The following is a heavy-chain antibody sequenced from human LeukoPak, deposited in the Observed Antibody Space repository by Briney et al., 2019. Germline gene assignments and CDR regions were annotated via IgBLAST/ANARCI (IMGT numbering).Heavy chain of an antibody. CDR1: GGTFATNA. D-gene: IGHD6-13*01. CDR2: IIPILGIA. Sequence: SVKVSCKASGGTFATNAITWVRQPPAQGLAWVGRIIPILGIANYAQKFQGRVTITADKSTSTAYMELSSLRSEDTAVYYCARDTGGSSSWYPPDYWGQGTLVTVSS. CDR3: ARDTGGSSSWYPPDY. V-gene: IGHV1-69*04. J-gene: IGHJ4*02.